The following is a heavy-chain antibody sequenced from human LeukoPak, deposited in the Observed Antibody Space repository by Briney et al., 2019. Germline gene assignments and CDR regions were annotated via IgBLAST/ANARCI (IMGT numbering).Heavy chain of an antibody. J-gene: IGHJ4*02. CDR1: GYSISTGYY. CDR2: IYRSGST. CDR3: ARKSGSSTGRGVDS. D-gene: IGHD1-26*01. V-gene: IGHV4-38-2*02. Sequence: PSETLSLTCTVSGYSISTGYYWGWIRQPPGKRLEWIGSIYRSGSTSYNPSLKSRLTISVDTSKNQFSLNLNSVTASHTAVYYCARKSGSSTGRGVDSWGQGTLVTVSS.